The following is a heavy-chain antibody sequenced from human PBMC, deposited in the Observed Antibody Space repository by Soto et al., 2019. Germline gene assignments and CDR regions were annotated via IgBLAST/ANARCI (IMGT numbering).Heavy chain of an antibody. D-gene: IGHD3-16*02. CDR3: ARGLNYDYIWGSYRQKTGLDP. CDR1: GGSFSGYY. Sequence: SETLSLTCAVYGGSFSGYYWSWIRQPPGKGLEWIGEINHSGSTNYNPSLKSRVTISVDTSKNQFSLKLSSVTAADTAVYYCARGLNYDYIWGSYRQKTGLDPWGQGTLVTVSS. V-gene: IGHV4-34*01. J-gene: IGHJ5*02. CDR2: INHSGST.